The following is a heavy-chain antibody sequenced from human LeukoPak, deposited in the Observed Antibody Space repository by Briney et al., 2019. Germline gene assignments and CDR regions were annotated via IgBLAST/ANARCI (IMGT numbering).Heavy chain of an antibody. CDR3: TRAPPGMTMMTDY. V-gene: IGHV1-18*01. J-gene: IGHJ4*02. Sequence: ASVKVSCKASGYTFTSYDINWVRQATGQGLEWMGWVSTNDGNTVYAQRPQGRVTMTTDTSTSVAYMELRSLTSDDTAVYYCTRAPPGMTMMTDYWGQGTLVTVSS. D-gene: IGHD3-22*01. CDR1: GYTFTSYD. CDR2: VSTNDGNT.